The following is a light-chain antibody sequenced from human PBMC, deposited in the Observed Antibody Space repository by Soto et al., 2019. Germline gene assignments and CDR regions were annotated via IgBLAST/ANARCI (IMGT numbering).Light chain of an antibody. Sequence: DIQLTQSPSFLSASVGDRVTITCRASQGISSYLVWYQQKPGKAPKLLIYAASTLQSGVPSRFGGSGCGTEFTLTISSLQPEDFATYCRQQLDSYPISFGQGTRLEIK. V-gene: IGKV1-9*01. CDR3: QQLDSYPIS. CDR2: AAS. J-gene: IGKJ5*01. CDR1: QGISSY.